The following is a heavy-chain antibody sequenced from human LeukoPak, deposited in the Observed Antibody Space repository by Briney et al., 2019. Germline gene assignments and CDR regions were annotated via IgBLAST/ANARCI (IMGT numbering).Heavy chain of an antibody. CDR1: GFTFSSYW. CDR3: ARGHSSGWYDQYYFDH. J-gene: IGHJ4*02. V-gene: IGHV3-11*01. D-gene: IGHD6-19*01. CDR2: ISNNRGSTT. Sequence: GGSLRLSCAASGFTFSSYWMSWIRQAPGKGLEWVSYISNNRGSTTYYADSVKGRFTNSRDNAENSLYLQMNSLRADDTAVYYCARGHSSGWYDQYYFDHWGQGTPVTVSS.